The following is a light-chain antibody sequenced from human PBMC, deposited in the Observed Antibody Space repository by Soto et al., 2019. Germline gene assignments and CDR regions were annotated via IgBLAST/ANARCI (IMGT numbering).Light chain of an antibody. J-gene: IGKJ1*01. V-gene: IGKV3-20*01. CDR1: QSVSSNY. CDR2: ATS. CDR3: QQYGSTPWT. Sequence: IVLTQSPGTLSLSPGERATLSCRASQSVSSNYLAWYQQKPGQAPRLLMYATSTRATGIPDRFTGSGSGTDFTLTISRLEPEDFAVYYCQQYGSTPWTFGQGTKVEIK.